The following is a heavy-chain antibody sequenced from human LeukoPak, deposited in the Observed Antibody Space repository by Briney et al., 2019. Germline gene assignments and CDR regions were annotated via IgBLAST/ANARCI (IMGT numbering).Heavy chain of an antibody. Sequence: GGSLRLSCAASGFTVSSNYMNWVRQAPGKGLEWVSSMNSSSSYIYYADSVKGRFTISRDNAKNSLYLQMNSLRAEDTAVYYCARGDPGYGDYGMDVWGQGTTVTVSS. CDR1: GFTVSSNY. CDR3: ARGDPGYGDYGMDV. J-gene: IGHJ6*02. D-gene: IGHD4-17*01. V-gene: IGHV3-21*01. CDR2: MNSSSSYI.